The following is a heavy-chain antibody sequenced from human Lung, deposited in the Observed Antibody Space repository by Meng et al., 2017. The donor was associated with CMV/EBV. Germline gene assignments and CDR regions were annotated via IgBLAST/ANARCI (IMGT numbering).Heavy chain of an antibody. CDR3: AKDLLLFGGPNAYFDQ. V-gene: IGHV3-30*02. Sequence: SCAASGFRFDDYGMHWVRQTPGKGLEWVAFIRHDGTNKFYGASVKGRFTISRDNSKSTVYLQMNSLRPEETALYYCAKDLLLFGGPNAYFDQWGQGTXVT. J-gene: IGHJ4*02. CDR2: IRHDGTNK. D-gene: IGHD3-16*01. CDR1: GFRFDDYG.